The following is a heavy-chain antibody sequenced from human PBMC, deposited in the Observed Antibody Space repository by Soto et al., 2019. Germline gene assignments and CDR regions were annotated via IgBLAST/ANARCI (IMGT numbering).Heavy chain of an antibody. D-gene: IGHD6-19*01. CDR1: GFNFHTYG. CDR3: ARDWGISGWYNWFDS. V-gene: IGHV3-30*03. J-gene: IGHJ5*01. Sequence: QVQLVESGGRVVQPGRSLRLSCGASGFNFHTYGMHWVRQAPGKGLEWVAMLSHDGTVTYYGDSVRGRFTVSRDESKHTLYLPMNSLRPEDTARYDCARDWGISGWYNWFDSWRQETLVTVSS. CDR2: LSHDGTVT.